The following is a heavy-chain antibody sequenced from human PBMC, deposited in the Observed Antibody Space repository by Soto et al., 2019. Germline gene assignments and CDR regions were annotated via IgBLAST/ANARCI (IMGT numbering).Heavy chain of an antibody. CDR3: ARLFGIVGATNADY. Sequence: QVQLVQSGAEVKKPGSSVKVSCKASGGTFSSYAISWVRQAPGQGLEWMGGIIPIFGTANYAQKFQGRVTITADESTSTDYMELSSLRSEDTAVYYCARLFGIVGATNADYWGQGTLVTVSS. D-gene: IGHD1-26*01. J-gene: IGHJ4*02. CDR1: GGTFSSYA. V-gene: IGHV1-69*12. CDR2: IIPIFGTA.